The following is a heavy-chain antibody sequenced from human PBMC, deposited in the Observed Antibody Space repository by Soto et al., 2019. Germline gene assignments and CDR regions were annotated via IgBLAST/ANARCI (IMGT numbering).Heavy chain of an antibody. Sequence: ASVKVSCKASGYTLISFYIHWLRQAPGQGLEWMGRVSPSGGSTTYARKFQGRVTMTRDMSTTTVYMEVSSLRSEDTAIYYCARDFYGDFWSGRFDQWGQGTLVTVSS. CDR1: GYTLISFY. V-gene: IGHV1-46*01. CDR3: ARDFYGDFWSGRFDQ. J-gene: IGHJ4*02. CDR2: VSPSGGST. D-gene: IGHD3-3*01.